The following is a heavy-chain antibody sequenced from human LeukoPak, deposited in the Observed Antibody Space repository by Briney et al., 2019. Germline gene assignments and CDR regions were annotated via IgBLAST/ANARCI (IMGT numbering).Heavy chain of an antibody. J-gene: IGHJ4*02. CDR2: IYYSGST. D-gene: IGHD2-21*02. CDR1: GGSISSSSYY. Sequence: PSETLSLTCTVSGGSISSSSYYWGWIRQPPGKGLERIGSIYYSGSTYYNPSLKSQVTISVDTSKNQFSLKLSSVTAADTAVYYCARLEYCGGDCYLFDYWGQGTLVTVSS. CDR3: ARLEYCGGDCYLFDY. V-gene: IGHV4-39*01.